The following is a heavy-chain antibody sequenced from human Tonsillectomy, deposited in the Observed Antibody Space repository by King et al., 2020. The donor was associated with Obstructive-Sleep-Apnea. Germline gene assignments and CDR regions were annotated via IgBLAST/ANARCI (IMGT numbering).Heavy chain of an antibody. CDR3: ARSVGGSLKGPFDY. V-gene: IGHV3-13*01. J-gene: IGHJ4*02. CDR2: IGAAGDT. D-gene: IGHD1-26*01. CDR1: GFTFSNFD. Sequence: DVQLVESGGALAQPGESLRLSCAASGFTFSNFDMHWVRQIIGKGLAWVSAIGAAGDTYFPVSVKGRFTISRDNAKNSLYLQMNSLRDGDTAVYYCARSVGGSLKGPFDYLGQGTLVIVSS.